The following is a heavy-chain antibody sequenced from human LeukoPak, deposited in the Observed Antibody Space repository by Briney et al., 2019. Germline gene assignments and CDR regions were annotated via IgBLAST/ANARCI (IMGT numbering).Heavy chain of an antibody. CDR1: GFTFNSYT. D-gene: IGHD2-15*01. CDR3: ARDPRNVGLAP. Sequence: PGGSLRLSCEASGFTFNSYTMHWVRQAPGKGLEWVAVISFDGNNEYYADSVKGRFTISRDNSKHTLYLQMNSLRVEDTAVYYCARDPRNVGLAPWGQGTLVTVSS. CDR2: ISFDGNNE. J-gene: IGHJ5*02. V-gene: IGHV3-30*04.